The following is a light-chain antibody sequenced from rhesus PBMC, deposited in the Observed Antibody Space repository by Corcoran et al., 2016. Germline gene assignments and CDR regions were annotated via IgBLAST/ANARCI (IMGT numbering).Light chain of an antibody. CDR2: DAS. J-gene: IGKJ2*01. V-gene: IGKV1-25*01. CDR3: QQHNRYPYS. Sequence: DIQMTQSPSSLSASVGDTVTITCQASQGISKYLAWYQQKPGKAPKLLIYDASPLQSGVTSMFSGSGSGTEFTLPISSLKPEDFATYYCQQHNRYPYSFGQGTKVDIK. CDR1: QGISKY.